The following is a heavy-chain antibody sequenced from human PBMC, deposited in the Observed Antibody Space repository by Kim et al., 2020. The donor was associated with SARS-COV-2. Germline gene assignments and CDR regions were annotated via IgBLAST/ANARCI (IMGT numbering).Heavy chain of an antibody. J-gene: IGHJ5*02. D-gene: IGHD2-15*01. CDR1: GYTFTSYA. CDR2: INTNTGNP. Sequence: ASVKVSCKASGYTFTSYAMNWVRQAPGQGLEWMGWINTNTGNPTYAQGFTGRFVFSLDTSVSTAYLQISSLKAEDTAVYYCARDRVVVAATPPGWFDPWGQGTLVTVSS. CDR3: ARDRVVVAATPPGWFDP. V-gene: IGHV7-4-1*02.